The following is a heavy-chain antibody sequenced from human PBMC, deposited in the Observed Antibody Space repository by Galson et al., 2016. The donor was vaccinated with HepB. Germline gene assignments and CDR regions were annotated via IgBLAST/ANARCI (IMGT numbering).Heavy chain of an antibody. D-gene: IGHD1-7*01. V-gene: IGHV2-70*11. CDR1: GFSLESTRMC. CDR2: IDWDGDQ. CDR3: ARSNHWNYMLYGMDV. Sequence: PALVKPTQTLTLTCTFSGFSLESTRMCVNWIRQPPGKPLEWLARIDWDGDQYYSKSLKTRLTISKDTSKNRVVLTMTNMDPVNTATYYCARSNHWNYMLYGMDVWGRGTTVIVSS. J-gene: IGHJ6*02.